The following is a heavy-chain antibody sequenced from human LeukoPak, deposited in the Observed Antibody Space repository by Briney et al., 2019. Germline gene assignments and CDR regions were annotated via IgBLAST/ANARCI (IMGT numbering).Heavy chain of an antibody. V-gene: IGHV3-30*02. Sequence: GGSLRLSCAASGFTFSSYGMHWVRQAPGKGLEWVAFIRYDGSNKYYADSVKGRFTISRDNSKNTLYLQMNSLRAEDTAVYYCAKDFYGYVYYFDYWGQGTLVTVSS. CDR3: AKDFYGYVYYFDY. D-gene: IGHD5-18*01. CDR1: GFTFSSYG. J-gene: IGHJ4*02. CDR2: IRYDGSNK.